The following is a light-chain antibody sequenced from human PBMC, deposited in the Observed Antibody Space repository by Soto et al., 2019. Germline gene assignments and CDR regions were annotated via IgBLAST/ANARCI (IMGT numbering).Light chain of an antibody. CDR2: RAS. V-gene: IGKV3-15*01. CDR3: QQYNNWPRAT. CDR1: QSINSN. Sequence: IVMTQSPATLSVSPGERATLSCRASQSINSNLAWYQQKPGQAPRLLMFRASIRATGFPARFSGSGSGTEFNITISSLQSEDSAIYYCQQYNNWPRATFGXGTKXXXK. J-gene: IGKJ4*01.